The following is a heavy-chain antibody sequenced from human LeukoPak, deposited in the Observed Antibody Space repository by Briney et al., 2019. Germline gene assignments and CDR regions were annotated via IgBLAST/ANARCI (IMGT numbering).Heavy chain of an antibody. V-gene: IGHV4-34*01. J-gene: IGHJ4*02. CDR3: AARYSSGWYTIDY. Sequence: SETLSLTCAVYGGSFSGYYWSWIRQPPGKGLEWIGEINHSGSTDYNPSLKSRVTISVDTSKNQFSLKLSSVTAADTAVYYCAARYSSGWYTIDYWGQGTLVTVSS. D-gene: IGHD6-19*01. CDR1: GGSFSGYY. CDR2: INHSGST.